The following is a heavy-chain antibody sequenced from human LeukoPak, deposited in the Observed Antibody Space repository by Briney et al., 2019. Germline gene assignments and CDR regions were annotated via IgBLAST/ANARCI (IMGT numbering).Heavy chain of an antibody. J-gene: IGHJ6*03. CDR3: ARDAYSSGWYFGRNYYYYMDV. CDR2: IKQDGSEK. CDR1: GFTFSSYW. D-gene: IGHD6-19*01. Sequence: PGGSLRLSCAASGFTFSSYWMSWVRQAPGKGLEWVANIKQDGSEKYYVDSVKGRFTISRDNAKNSLYLQMNSLRAEDTAVYYCARDAYSSGWYFGRNYYYYMDVWGKGTTVTISS. V-gene: IGHV3-7*01.